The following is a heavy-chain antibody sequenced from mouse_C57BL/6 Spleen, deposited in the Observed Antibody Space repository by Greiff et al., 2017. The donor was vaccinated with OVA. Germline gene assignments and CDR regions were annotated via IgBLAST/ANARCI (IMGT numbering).Heavy chain of an antibody. D-gene: IGHD4-1*01. CDR1: GFNIKDYY. J-gene: IGHJ1*03. CDR2: IDPEAGAT. Sequence: EVQLQQSGAELVKPGASVKLSCTASGFNIKDYYMHWVKQRTEQGLEWIGRIDPEAGATKYAPKFQGKATITADTSSNTAYLQLSSLTSEDTAVYYCAPPWDVDGYFDVWGTGTTVTVSS. V-gene: IGHV14-2*01. CDR3: APPWDVDGYFDV.